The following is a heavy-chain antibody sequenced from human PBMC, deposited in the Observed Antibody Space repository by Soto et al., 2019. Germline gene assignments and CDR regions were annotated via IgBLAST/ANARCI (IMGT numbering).Heavy chain of an antibody. V-gene: IGHV1-18*01. CDR3: ARIDRGYYYGSGSYYYDY. CDR1: GYTFTSYG. J-gene: IGHJ4*02. Sequence: QVQLVQSGAEVKKPGASVKVSCKASGYTFTSYGIIWVRQAPGQGLEWMGWISAYNGNTNYAQKLQGRVTMTTDTSTSTAYMELGSLRSDDTAVYYCARIDRGYYYGSGSYYYDYWGQGTLVTVSS. D-gene: IGHD3-10*01. CDR2: ISAYNGNT.